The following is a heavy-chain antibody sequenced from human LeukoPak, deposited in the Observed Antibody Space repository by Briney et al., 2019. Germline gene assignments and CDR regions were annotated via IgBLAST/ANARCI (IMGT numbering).Heavy chain of an antibody. CDR2: IRYDGSNK. CDR3: AKDFPGSQDHDAFDI. V-gene: IGHV3-30*02. J-gene: IGHJ3*02. CDR1: GFTFSSYG. Sequence: PGGSLRLSCAASGFTFSSYGMHWVRQAPGKGLEWVAFIRYDGSNKYYADSVKGRFTISRDNSKNTLYLQMNSLRAEDTAVYYCAKDFPGSQDHDAFDIWGQGTMVTVSS.